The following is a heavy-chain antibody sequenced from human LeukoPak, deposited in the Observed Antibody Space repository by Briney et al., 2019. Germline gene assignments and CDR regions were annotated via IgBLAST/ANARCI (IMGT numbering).Heavy chain of an antibody. CDR3: ARARRGYGRSFDY. Sequence: KTSETLSLTCTVSGYSISSGYYWGWIRQPPGKGLEWIASIYHSGSIYHNPSLKSRVTISVDTSRKQFFLRLSSVTAADTAMYYCARARRGYGRSFDYWGQGTLVTVSS. CDR2: IYHSGSI. V-gene: IGHV4-38-2*02. CDR1: GYSISSGYY. D-gene: IGHD5-12*01. J-gene: IGHJ4*02.